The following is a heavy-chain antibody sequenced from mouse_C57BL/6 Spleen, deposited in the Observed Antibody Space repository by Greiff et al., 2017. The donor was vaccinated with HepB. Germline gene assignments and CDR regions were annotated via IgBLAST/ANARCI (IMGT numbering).Heavy chain of an antibody. CDR2: INPNNGGT. Sequence: EVQLQQSGPELVKPGASVKISCKASGYTFTDYYMNWVKQSHGKSLEWIGDINPNNGGTSYNQKFKGKATLTVDKSSSTAYMELRSLTSEDSAVYYCARGGWYFDVWGTRTTVTVSS. J-gene: IGHJ1*03. V-gene: IGHV1-26*01. CDR1: GYTFTDYY. CDR3: ARGGWYFDV.